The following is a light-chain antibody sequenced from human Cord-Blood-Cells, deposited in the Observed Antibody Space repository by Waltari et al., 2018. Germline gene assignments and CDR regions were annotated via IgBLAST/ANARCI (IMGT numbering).Light chain of an antibody. V-gene: IGLV2-14*01. CDR1: SSDVGGYNY. Sequence: QSALTQPTSVSGSPGQSITISCTGTSSDVGGYNYVSWYQQHPGKAPKRMIYDVSKRASGVSNLFSGSKSGNTASLTISGLQAEDEADYYCSSYTSSSTLVFGGGTKLTVL. CDR3: SSYTSSSTLV. J-gene: IGLJ3*02. CDR2: DVS.